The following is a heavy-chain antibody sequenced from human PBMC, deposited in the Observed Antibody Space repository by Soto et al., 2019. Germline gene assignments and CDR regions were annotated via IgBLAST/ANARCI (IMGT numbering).Heavy chain of an antibody. J-gene: IGHJ4*02. CDR1: GFTFSNAW. V-gene: IGHV3-15*01. Sequence: KPGGSXRLSCASSGFTFSNAWMIWVRHAPGKGLEWVGRIKSKIDGGKTDYAAHVKGRFTISRDDSKNTLYLQMNSLKTEDTAVYYCNKDEPINRYWGQGTLVTVSS. CDR2: IKSKIDGGKT. CDR3: NKDEPINRY.